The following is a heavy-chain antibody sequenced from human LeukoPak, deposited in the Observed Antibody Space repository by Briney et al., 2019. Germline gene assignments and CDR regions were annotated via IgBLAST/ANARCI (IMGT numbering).Heavy chain of an antibody. V-gene: IGHV4-4*07. CDR2: IYTSGST. J-gene: IGHJ3*02. Sequence: SETLSLTCTVSGGSISSYYWRWIRQPAGKGLEWIGRIYTSGSTNYNPSLKSRVTMSVDTSKNQFSLKLSSVTAADTAVYYCARVRVSAGSAFDIWGQGTMVTVSS. CDR3: ARVRVSAGSAFDI. CDR1: GGSISSYY. D-gene: IGHD6-13*01.